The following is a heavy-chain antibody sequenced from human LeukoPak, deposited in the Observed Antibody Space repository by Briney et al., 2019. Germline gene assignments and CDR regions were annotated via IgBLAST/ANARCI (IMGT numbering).Heavy chain of an antibody. J-gene: IGHJ6*03. Sequence: PGGSLRLSCAASGFNFSSYGKGLEWVANIKQDGSEKYYVDSVKGRFSISRDNAKNSLYLQMNSLRVEDTAVYYCARDPYSGTYGNTYYYYMDVWGKGTTVTISS. CDR3: ARDPYSGTYGNTYYYYMDV. D-gene: IGHD1-26*01. CDR1: GFNFSSY. V-gene: IGHV3-7*01. CDR2: IKQDGSEK.